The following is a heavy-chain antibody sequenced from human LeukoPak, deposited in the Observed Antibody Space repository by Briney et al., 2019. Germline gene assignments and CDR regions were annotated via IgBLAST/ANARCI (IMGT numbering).Heavy chain of an antibody. D-gene: IGHD6-19*01. CDR1: GFTFSDSG. CDR2: ISYDGSNK. CDR3: AKDRYSSGWGAAFDI. V-gene: IGHV3-30*18. J-gene: IGHJ3*02. Sequence: GTSVRLSCAASGFTFSDSGMHWVRQAPGKGLEWATLISYDGSNKYYADSVKGRFTISRSNSKNTLYLQMNSLRVEDTAVYYCAKDRYSSGWGAAFDIWGQGTMVTVS.